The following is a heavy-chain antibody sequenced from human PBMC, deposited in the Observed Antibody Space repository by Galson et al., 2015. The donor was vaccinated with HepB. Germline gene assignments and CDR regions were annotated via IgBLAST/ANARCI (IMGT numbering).Heavy chain of an antibody. Sequence: SVKVSCKASGYTFTSYDINWVRQATGQGLEWMGWMNPNSGNTGYAQKFQGRVTMTRNTSISTAYMELSSLRSEDTAVYYCARGFGGYSSSWYGRSFGYWGQGTLVTVSS. J-gene: IGHJ4*02. CDR1: GYTFTSYD. D-gene: IGHD6-13*01. V-gene: IGHV1-8*01. CDR3: ARGFGGYSSSWYGRSFGY. CDR2: MNPNSGNT.